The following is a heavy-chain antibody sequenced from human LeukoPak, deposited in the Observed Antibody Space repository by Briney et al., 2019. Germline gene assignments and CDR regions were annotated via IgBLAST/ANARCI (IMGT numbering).Heavy chain of an antibody. Sequence: GESLKISCKGSGYSFTSYWIGWVRQMPGKGLEWMGIIYPGDSDIRYSPSFQGQVTISADKSISTAYLQWSSLKASDTAMYYCARASRRIQLWSYFDYWGQGTLVTVSS. V-gene: IGHV5-51*01. J-gene: IGHJ4*02. CDR1: GYSFTSYW. D-gene: IGHD5-18*01. CDR2: IYPGDSDI. CDR3: ARASRRIQLWSYFDY.